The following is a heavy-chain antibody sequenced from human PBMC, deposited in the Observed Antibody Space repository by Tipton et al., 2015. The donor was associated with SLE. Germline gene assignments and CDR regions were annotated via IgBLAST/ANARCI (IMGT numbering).Heavy chain of an antibody. CDR2: IYPGDSDT. Sequence: VQLVQSGPEVRKPGESLKISCQASGYIFTSYWIAWVRQMPGKGLEWMGIIYPGDSDTRYSPSFRGQVTISADTSISTAYLRWNSLQASYTASYYCARYDYSWWIYHSHFEYWGQGTPVTVSS. D-gene: IGHD3-16*02. J-gene: IGHJ4*02. CDR1: GYIFTSYW. CDR3: ARYDYSWWIYHSHFEY. V-gene: IGHV5-51*03.